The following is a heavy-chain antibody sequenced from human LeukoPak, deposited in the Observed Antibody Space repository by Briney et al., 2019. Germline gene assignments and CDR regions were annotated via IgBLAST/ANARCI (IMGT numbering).Heavy chain of an antibody. CDR2: IYYSGST. J-gene: IGHJ4*02. CDR3: ARLGFLEWLFLFDY. D-gene: IGHD3-3*01. V-gene: IGHV4-59*12. CDR1: GGSISRYY. Sequence: SETLSLTCSVSGGSISRYYWSWIRQPPGKGLEWIGYIYYSGSTNYNPSLKSRVTISVDTSKNQFSLKLSSVTAADTAVYYCARLGFLEWLFLFDYWGQGTLVTVSS.